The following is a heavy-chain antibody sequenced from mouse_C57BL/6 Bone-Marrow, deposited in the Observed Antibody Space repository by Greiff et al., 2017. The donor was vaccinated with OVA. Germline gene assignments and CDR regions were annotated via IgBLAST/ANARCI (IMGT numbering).Heavy chain of an antibody. CDR2: SRNKANDYTT. CDR3: ARDADPYYAMDY. V-gene: IGHV7-1*01. Sequence: EVKLMESGGGLVQSGRSLRLSCATSGFTFSDFYMEWVRQAPGKGLEWIAASRNKANDYTTEYSASVKGRFIVSRNTSQSILYLQMNALRAEDTAIYYCARDADPYYAMDYWGQGTSVTVSS. CDR1: GFTFSDFY. J-gene: IGHJ4*01.